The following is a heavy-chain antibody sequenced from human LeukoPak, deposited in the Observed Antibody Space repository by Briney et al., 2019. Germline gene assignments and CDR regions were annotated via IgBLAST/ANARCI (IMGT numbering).Heavy chain of an antibody. Sequence: SETLSLTCTVSGDSMSGYYWGWIRQPPGKGLEWIGYIYYSGSTSYNASLKSRVTISVDTSKNQFSLNLSSVTAADTAVYYCARVGQMATDNFDYWGQGTLVTVSS. CDR3: ARVGQMATDNFDY. V-gene: IGHV4-59*01. CDR1: GDSMSGYY. J-gene: IGHJ4*02. CDR2: IYYSGST. D-gene: IGHD5-24*01.